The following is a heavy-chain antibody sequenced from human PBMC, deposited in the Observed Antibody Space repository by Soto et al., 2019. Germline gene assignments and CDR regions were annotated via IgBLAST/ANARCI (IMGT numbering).Heavy chain of an antibody. Sequence: PGGSLRLSCAASGFTFSSYARHWVRQAPGKGLEWVAVISYDGSNKYYADSVKGRFTISRDNSKNTLYLQMNTLRAEDTAVYYCVRGLGIAVAGAFWSWGQGTLVTVSS. CDR2: ISYDGSNK. J-gene: IGHJ5*02. D-gene: IGHD6-19*01. V-gene: IGHV3-30-3*01. CDR1: GFTFSSYA. CDR3: VRGLGIAVAGAFWS.